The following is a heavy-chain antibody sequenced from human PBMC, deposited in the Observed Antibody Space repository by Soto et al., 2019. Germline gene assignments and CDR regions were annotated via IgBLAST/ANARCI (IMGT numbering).Heavy chain of an antibody. D-gene: IGHD4-17*01. Sequence: QVQLVESGGGVVQPGRSLRLSCTASGFTFSSYAMHWVRQAPGKGLEWVAVISYDGSNKYYADSVKGRFTISRDNSKNTLYLQMNSLRAEDTAVYYCARPHYGYYVSYYYYGMDVWGQGTTVTVSS. V-gene: IGHV3-30-3*01. CDR1: GFTFSSYA. CDR2: ISYDGSNK. CDR3: ARPHYGYYVSYYYYGMDV. J-gene: IGHJ6*02.